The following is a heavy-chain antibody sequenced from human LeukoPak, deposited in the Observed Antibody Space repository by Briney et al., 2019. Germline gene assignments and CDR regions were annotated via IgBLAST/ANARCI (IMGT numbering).Heavy chain of an antibody. D-gene: IGHD1-1*01. CDR2: INPNSGDT. CDR3: ARGGHWNDQPY. J-gene: IGHJ4*02. V-gene: IGHV1-2*06. CDR1: GYTFTGYY. Sequence: GASARVSCKASGYTFTGYYIHRVRQAPGQGLEWMGRINPNSGDTTYAQNFQGRVTMTRDTSISTVFMDLTSLRSDDTAVYYCARGGHWNDQPYWGQGTLVTVSS.